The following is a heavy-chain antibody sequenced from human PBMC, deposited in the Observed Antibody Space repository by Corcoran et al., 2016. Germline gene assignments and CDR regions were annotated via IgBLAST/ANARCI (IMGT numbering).Heavy chain of an antibody. J-gene: IGHJ4*02. Sequence: QVRLVESGGGVVQPGRSLRLSCAASGFTFGSYGLHWVRQAPGKGLEWVAVIWYDGSNKYYAYSVKGRFTISRDNSKNKLYLQMNSLRAEDTAVYYGARRSLGSGRYFDYWGQGTLVTVSS. V-gene: IGHV3-33*01. CDR1: GFTFGSYG. CDR3: ARRSLGSGRYFDY. CDR2: IWYDGSNK. D-gene: IGHD1-1*01.